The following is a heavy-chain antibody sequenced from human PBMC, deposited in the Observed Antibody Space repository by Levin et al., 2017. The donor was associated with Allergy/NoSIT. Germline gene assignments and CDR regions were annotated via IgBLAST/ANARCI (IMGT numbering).Heavy chain of an antibody. D-gene: IGHD1-26*01. Sequence: PSETLSLTCTVSGGSISSSSYYWGWIRQPPGKGLEWIGSMYYSGSTYYNPSLKSRVTISVDTSKNQFSLKLSSVTAADTAVYYCARKLSYSGSYKGWFDLWGQGTLVTVSS. CDR2: MYYSGST. CDR1: GGSISSSSYY. J-gene: IGHJ5*02. V-gene: IGHV4-39*01. CDR3: ARKLSYSGSYKGWFDL.